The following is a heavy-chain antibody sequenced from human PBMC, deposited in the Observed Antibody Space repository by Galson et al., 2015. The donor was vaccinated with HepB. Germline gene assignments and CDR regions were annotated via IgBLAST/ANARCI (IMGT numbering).Heavy chain of an antibody. CDR3: ARVGGGDYDFWSGYCYDCFDI. D-gene: IGHD3-3*01. CDR2: ISSSSNTI. J-gene: IGHJ3*02. CDR1: GFTFSSYS. V-gene: IGHV3-48*01. Sequence: SLRLSCAASGFTFSSYSMNWVRQAPGKGLEWVSYISSSSNTIYYADSVKGRFTISRDNAKNSLYLQMNSLRAEDTAVYYCARVGGGDYDFWSGYCYDCFDIWGQGTMVTVSS.